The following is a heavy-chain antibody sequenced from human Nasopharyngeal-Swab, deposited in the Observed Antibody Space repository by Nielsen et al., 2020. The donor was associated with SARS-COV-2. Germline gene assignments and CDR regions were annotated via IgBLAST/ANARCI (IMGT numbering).Heavy chain of an antibody. CDR2: IWYDGSNK. J-gene: IGHJ6*02. D-gene: IGHD3-22*01. CDR1: GFTFDDYA. CDR3: ARMGTYYYDLLYGMDV. Sequence: GGSLRLSCAASGFTFDDYAMHWVRQAPVKGLEWVAVIWYDGSNKYYADSVKGRFTISRDNSKNTLYLQMNSLRAEDTAVYYCARMGTYYYDLLYGMDVWGQGTTVTVSS. V-gene: IGHV3-33*08.